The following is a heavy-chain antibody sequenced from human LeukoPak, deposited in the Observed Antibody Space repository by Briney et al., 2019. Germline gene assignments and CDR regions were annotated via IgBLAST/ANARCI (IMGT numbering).Heavy chain of an antibody. CDR1: GFDFSSYS. J-gene: IGHJ3*02. CDR2: ISMSSRTYI. CDR3: VRDNNGDYRYAFDI. D-gene: IGHD4-17*01. Sequence: GGSLRLSCEVSGFDFSSYSMNWVRQAPGKGLEWVSLISMSSRTYIHYADSVKGRFTVSGDNSKNSLYLQMNSLRAEDTAVYYCVRDNNGDYRYAFDIWGQGTMVTVSS. V-gene: IGHV3-48*01.